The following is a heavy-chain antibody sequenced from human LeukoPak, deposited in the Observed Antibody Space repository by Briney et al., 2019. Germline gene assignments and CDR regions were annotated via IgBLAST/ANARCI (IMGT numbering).Heavy chain of an antibody. Sequence: GGSLRLSCAASGFIFTNYFMSWVRQAPGKGLEWVASIKHDGSEKYYVDSVRGRFTISRDNTMNSLYLQMCSLRAEDTAVYYCATDRGWRTSGYYLYYFEYWGQGTLVTYSS. CDR2: IKHDGSEK. J-gene: IGHJ4*02. CDR1: GFIFTNYF. V-gene: IGHV3-7*01. D-gene: IGHD3-3*01. CDR3: ATDRGWRTSGYYLYYFEY.